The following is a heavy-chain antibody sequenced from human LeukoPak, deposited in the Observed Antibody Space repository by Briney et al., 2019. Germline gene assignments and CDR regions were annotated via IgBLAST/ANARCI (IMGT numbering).Heavy chain of an antibody. CDR2: LYSGGST. D-gene: IGHD3-10*01. J-gene: IGHJ2*01. V-gene: IGHV3-53*01. CDR3: ARVGDHYHWYLDV. Sequence: GGSLSLSCEASGFDVSSNYMNWVRQAPGKGLEWVSILYSGGSTYYADSVKGRFTVSRDSSGNTLFLHMTRLKTEVTAVYFCARVGDHYHWYLDVWGRGTLVTVSS. CDR1: GFDVSSNY.